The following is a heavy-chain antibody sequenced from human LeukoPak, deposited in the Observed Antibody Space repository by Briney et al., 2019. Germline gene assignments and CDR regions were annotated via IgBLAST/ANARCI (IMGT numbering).Heavy chain of an antibody. CDR3: ARVRRVSSSYSTNYYYMDV. CDR1: GDSIPSYY. D-gene: IGHD6-6*01. V-gene: IGHV4-59*01. Sequence: SETLSLTCNVSGDSIPSYYWSWIRRPPGKRLEWIGFILYTGSANYNPSLESRISISVDTSKSQFSLTVESVTAADTAVYYCARVRRVSSSYSTNYYYMDVWGKGTTVTVSS. J-gene: IGHJ6*03. CDR2: ILYTGSA.